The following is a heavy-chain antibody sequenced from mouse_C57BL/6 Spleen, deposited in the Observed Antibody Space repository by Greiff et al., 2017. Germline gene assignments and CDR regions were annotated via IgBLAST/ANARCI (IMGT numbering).Heavy chain of an antibody. D-gene: IGHD2-4*01. Sequence: QVQLQQSGAELVKPGASVKISCKASGYAFSSYWMNWVKQRPGKGLEWIGQIYPGDGDTNYNGKFKGKSTLSADKSSSTAFMQLSRLTSEDSAVYFCARSGYDSWFAYWGQGTLVTVSA. CDR2: IYPGDGDT. J-gene: IGHJ3*01. CDR3: ARSGYDSWFAY. CDR1: GYAFSSYW. V-gene: IGHV1-80*01.